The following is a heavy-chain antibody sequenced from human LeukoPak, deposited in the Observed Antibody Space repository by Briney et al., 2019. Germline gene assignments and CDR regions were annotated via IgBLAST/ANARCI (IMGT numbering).Heavy chain of an antibody. CDR3: ARDGVGATDY. CDR1: GFTFSSYE. J-gene: IGHJ4*02. Sequence: PGGSLRLSCAASGFTFSSYEMNWVRQAPGKGLEWVSYISSSGSTIYYADSVKGRFTISRDNSKNTLYLQMNSLRAEDTAVYYCARDGVGATDYWGQGTLVTVSS. CDR2: ISSSGSTI. V-gene: IGHV3-48*03. D-gene: IGHD1-26*01.